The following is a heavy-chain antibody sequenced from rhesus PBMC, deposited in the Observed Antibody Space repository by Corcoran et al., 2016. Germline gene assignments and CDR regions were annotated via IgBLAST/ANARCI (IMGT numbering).Heavy chain of an antibody. J-gene: IGHJ3*01. CDR2: NYGSSTTT. CDR1: VGSISDSYS. Sequence: QVQLQESGPGVVKPSEPLSLTCAVSVGSISDSYSWSWIPQPPGKGLEGLGYNYGSSTTTNYNPSLQSLFTIRKVTSMNQFSLQLSSVTAADTAVYYCAGRSGREARAFDFWGQGLRVTVSS. D-gene: IGHD3-16*01. V-gene: IGHV4S10*01. CDR3: AGRSGREARAFDF.